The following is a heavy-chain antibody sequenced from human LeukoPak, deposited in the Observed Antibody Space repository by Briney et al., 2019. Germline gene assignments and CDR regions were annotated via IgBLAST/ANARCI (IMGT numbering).Heavy chain of an antibody. D-gene: IGHD3-9*01. Sequence: GASVKVSCKASGYTFTGYYMHWVRQAPGQGLEWMGWINPNSGGTNYAQKFQGRVTMTRDTSISTAYMELSRLRSDDTAVYYCARWQDYDILTGYYWGSHWFDPWGQGTLVTVSS. V-gene: IGHV1-2*02. CDR1: GYTFTGYY. J-gene: IGHJ5*02. CDR2: INPNSGGT. CDR3: ARWQDYDILTGYYWGSHWFDP.